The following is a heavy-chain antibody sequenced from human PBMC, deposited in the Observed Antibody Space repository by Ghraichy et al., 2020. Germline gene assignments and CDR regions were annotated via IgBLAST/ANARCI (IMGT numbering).Heavy chain of an antibody. CDR3: AKDSSGWTYFAY. CDR1: GFTFNSYA. Sequence: GGSLRLSCAASGFTFNSYAMSWVRQAPGKGLEWVSAISGSGGSTYYADSVKGRFTISRDNSTNTLYLQMNSLRAEDTAVYYCAKDSSGWTYFAYWGQGTLVTVSS. D-gene: IGHD6-19*01. J-gene: IGHJ4*02. CDR2: ISGSGGST. V-gene: IGHV3-23*01.